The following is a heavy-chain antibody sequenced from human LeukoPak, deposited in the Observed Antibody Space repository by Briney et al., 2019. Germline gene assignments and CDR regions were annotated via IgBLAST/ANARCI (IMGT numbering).Heavy chain of an antibody. CDR3: AREEAVAFRGYYYGMDV. CDR2: IIPMLGTV. V-gene: IGHV1-69*04. CDR1: GGTFSSYA. Sequence: SVKVSCKASGGTFSSYAINWVRQAPGQGLEWMGRIIPMLGTVNYAQKFQGRVTIIADKFTSTAYMELSSLRSEDTAMYYCAREEAVAFRGYYYGMDVWGQGTTVTVSS. D-gene: IGHD6-19*01. J-gene: IGHJ6*02.